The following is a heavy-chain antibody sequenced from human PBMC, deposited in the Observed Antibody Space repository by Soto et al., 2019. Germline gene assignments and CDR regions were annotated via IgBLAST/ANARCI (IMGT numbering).Heavy chain of an antibody. V-gene: IGHV3-48*03. CDR2: ISSSGSTK. CDR3: ARDLTQRYSSGWYNNYYGMDV. D-gene: IGHD6-19*01. CDR1: GFTFSSFE. J-gene: IGHJ6*02. Sequence: PGGSLRLSCAASGFTFSSFEMNWVRQAPDKGLEWASYISSSGSTKYYADSVKGRFAISRDNAKNSLWLQMSSLRAEDTAVYYCARDLTQRYSSGWYNNYYGMDVWGQGTTVTVSS.